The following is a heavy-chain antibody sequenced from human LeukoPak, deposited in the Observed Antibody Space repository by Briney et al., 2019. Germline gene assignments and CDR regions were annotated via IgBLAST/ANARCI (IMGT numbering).Heavy chain of an antibody. CDR2: INHSGST. CDR1: GGSFSGYY. CDR3: ARSWYYYYYMDV. J-gene: IGHJ6*03. D-gene: IGHD6-13*01. Sequence: SETLSLTCAVYGGSFSGYYWSWIRQPPGKGLEWIGEINHSGSTNYNPSLKSRVTISVDTSKNQFSLKLSSVTAADTAVYYCARSWYYYYYMDVWGKGTTVTISS. V-gene: IGHV4-34*01.